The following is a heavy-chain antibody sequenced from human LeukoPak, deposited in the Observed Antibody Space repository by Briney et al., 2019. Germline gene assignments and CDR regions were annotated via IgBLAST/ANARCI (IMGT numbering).Heavy chain of an antibody. CDR3: ARARGARPDY. D-gene: IGHD1-26*01. Sequence: GGSLRLSCAASGFTFSSYAMHWVRQAPGKGLEYVSAISSNGGSTYYANSVKGRFTISRDNSKNTLYLQMGSLRAEDMAVYYCARARGARPDYWGQGTLVTVSS. J-gene: IGHJ4*02. V-gene: IGHV3-64*01. CDR2: ISSNGGST. CDR1: GFTFSSYA.